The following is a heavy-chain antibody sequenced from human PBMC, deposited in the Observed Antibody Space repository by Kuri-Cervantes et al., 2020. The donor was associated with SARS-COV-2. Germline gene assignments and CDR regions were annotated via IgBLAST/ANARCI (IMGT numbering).Heavy chain of an antibody. V-gene: IGHV3-23*01. J-gene: IGHJ6*02. D-gene: IGHD2-15*01. CDR1: GFTFSSYD. CDR3: ATDRIGIGYYYYYYGMDV. Sequence: GGPLRLSCAASGFTFSSYDISWVPQAPGKKLEWFTAISGSGGSTYYEDSVKRRFTISRDNSKNTLYPQMNSLRAEDTTVYYCATDRIGIGYYYYYYGMDVWGQGTTVTVSS. CDR2: ISGSGGST.